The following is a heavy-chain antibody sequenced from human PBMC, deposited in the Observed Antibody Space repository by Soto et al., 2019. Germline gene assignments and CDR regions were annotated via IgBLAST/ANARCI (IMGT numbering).Heavy chain of an antibody. CDR2: ISYSGST. CDR3: GRDAVTKRDFYYYGMDV. J-gene: IGHJ6*02. V-gene: IGHV4-31*03. CDR1: GGSIRNSGYY. Sequence: QVQLQESGPGLVKPSQTLSLTCTVSGGSIRNSGYYWSWIRQLPGKGLEWIGFISYSGSTDYAPSLKSRVTMLVETSKNQFSLNLSSVTAADPAVYYCGRDAVTKRDFYYYGMDVWGRGTTVTVSS. D-gene: IGHD4-4*01.